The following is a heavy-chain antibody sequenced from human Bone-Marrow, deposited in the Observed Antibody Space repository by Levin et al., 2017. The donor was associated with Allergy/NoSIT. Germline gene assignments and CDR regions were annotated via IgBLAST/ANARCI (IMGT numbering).Heavy chain of an antibody. CDR3: ARGYYDSSGYYYWYFDL. CDR2: INHSGST. V-gene: IGHV4-34*01. Sequence: SETLSLTCAVYGGSFSGYYWSWIRQPPGKGLEWIGEINHSGSTNYNPSLKSRVTISVDTSKNQFSLKLSSVTAADTAVYYCARGYYDSSGYYYWYFDLWGRGTLVTVSS. J-gene: IGHJ2*01. D-gene: IGHD3-22*01. CDR1: GGSFSGYY.